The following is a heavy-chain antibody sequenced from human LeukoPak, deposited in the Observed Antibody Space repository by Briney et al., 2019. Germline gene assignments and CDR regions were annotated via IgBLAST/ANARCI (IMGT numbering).Heavy chain of an antibody. CDR3: ARVTTGVYWFDP. CDR2: IYYSGST. D-gene: IGHD4-23*01. V-gene: IGHV4-30-4*01. CDR1: GGSISSGDYY. Sequence: SQTPSLTCTVSGGSISSGDYYWSWIRQPPGKGLEWIGYIYYSGSTYYNPSLKSRVTISVDTSKNQFSLKLSSVTAADTAVYYCARVTTGVYWFDPWGQGTLVTVSS. J-gene: IGHJ5*02.